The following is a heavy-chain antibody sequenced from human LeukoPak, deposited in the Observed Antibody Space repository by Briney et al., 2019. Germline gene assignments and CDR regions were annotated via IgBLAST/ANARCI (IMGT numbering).Heavy chain of an antibody. J-gene: IGHJ4*02. CDR1: GFTFSSYW. D-gene: IGHD1-26*01. Sequence: GGSLRLSCAASGFTFSSYWMTWVRQAPGKGLEWVANIKQDGSEKNYVDSVKGRFTISRDNAKNSLYLQMNSLRAEDTAVYYCARDQESSGWGYWGQGTLVTVSS. CDR3: ARDQESSGWGY. CDR2: IKQDGSEK. V-gene: IGHV3-7*01.